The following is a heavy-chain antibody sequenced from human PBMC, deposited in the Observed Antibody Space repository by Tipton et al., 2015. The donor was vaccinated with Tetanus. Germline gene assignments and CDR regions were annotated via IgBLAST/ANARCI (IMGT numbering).Heavy chain of an antibody. CDR1: GGSISDKKYY. J-gene: IGHJ5*02. CDR3: ARHLYGYWFDP. V-gene: IGHV4-39*01. CDR2: IYFKGDT. D-gene: IGHD3-10*01. Sequence: TLSLTCNVSGGSISDKKYYWGWIRQPPGKGLEWIASIYFKGDTYFSPSLKSRVTIAVDTSQNLFSLRLTSVTAADTAAYYCARHLYGYWFDPWGQGAQVTVSS.